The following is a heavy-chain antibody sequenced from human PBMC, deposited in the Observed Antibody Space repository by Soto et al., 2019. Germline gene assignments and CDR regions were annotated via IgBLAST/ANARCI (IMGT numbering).Heavy chain of an antibody. CDR3: ARDGLRIIAAAGTSWFDT. Sequence: GSVQVSCKASGYTFTSYGISWVRQAPGQGLEWMGWISAYNGNTNYAQKLQGRVTMTTDTSTSTAYMELRSLRSDDTAVYYCARDGLRIIAAAGTSWFDTWGQETLLTISS. J-gene: IGHJ5*02. V-gene: IGHV1-18*01. D-gene: IGHD6-13*01. CDR1: GYTFTSYG. CDR2: ISAYNGNT.